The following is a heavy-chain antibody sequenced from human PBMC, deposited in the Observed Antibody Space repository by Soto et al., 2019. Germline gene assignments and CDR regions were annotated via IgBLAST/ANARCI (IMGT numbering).Heavy chain of an antibody. CDR2: IYHSGTT. CDR1: GGSIRSYY. J-gene: IGHJ6*02. Sequence: ASETLSLTCXVSGGSIRSYYWSWIRQPPGKGLEWIGYIYHSGTTNYNPSLKSRVTISVDTSRNQFSLKLNSVTAADTAMYYCARDQVVVATTRDYHYGLDVWGQGITVTVSS. V-gene: IGHV4-59*12. D-gene: IGHD2-15*01. CDR3: ARDQVVVATTRDYHYGLDV.